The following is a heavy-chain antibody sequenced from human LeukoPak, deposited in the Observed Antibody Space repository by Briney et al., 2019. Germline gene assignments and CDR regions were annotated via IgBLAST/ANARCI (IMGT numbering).Heavy chain of an antibody. D-gene: IGHD3-16*01. CDR1: GFTFSDYY. CDR2: VSSSGSTI. J-gene: IGHJ6*02. Sequence: PGGSLRLSCAASGFTFSDYYMRWIRQAPGKGLEWVSYVSSSGSTIYYADSVKGRFTISRDNAKNSLYLQMNSLRAEDTAVYYCARGFRDGGILARCTDVSGQGTTVTVSS. CDR3: ARGFRDGGILARCTDV. V-gene: IGHV3-11*01.